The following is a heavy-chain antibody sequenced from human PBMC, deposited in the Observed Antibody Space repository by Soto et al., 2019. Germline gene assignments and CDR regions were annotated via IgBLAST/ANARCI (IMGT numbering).Heavy chain of an antibody. CDR3: ARDVPPGSSWYVGSWFDP. D-gene: IGHD6-13*01. CDR2: ISAYNGNT. V-gene: IGHV1-18*01. Sequence: QVQLVQSGAEVKKPGASVKVSCKASGYTFTSYGISWVRQAPGQGLEWMGWISAYNGNTNYAQKLQGRVTMTTDTATRTAYMELRSLRYDDTAVYYCARDVPPGSSWYVGSWFDPWGQGTLVTVSS. J-gene: IGHJ5*02. CDR1: GYTFTSYG.